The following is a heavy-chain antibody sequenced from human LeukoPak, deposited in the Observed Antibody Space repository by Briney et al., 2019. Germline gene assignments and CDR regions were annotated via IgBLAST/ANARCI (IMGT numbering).Heavy chain of an antibody. CDR3: ARDLSIVATRHVEMATTEVDY. CDR1: GFTFSSYS. CDR2: ISSSSSTI. Sequence: GGSLRLSCAASGFTFSSYSMNWVRQAPGKGLEWVSYISSSSSTIYYADSVKGRFTISRDNAKNSLYLQMNSLRAEDTAVYYCARDLSIVATRHVEMATTEVDYWGQGTLVTVSS. D-gene: IGHD5-24*01. V-gene: IGHV3-48*04. J-gene: IGHJ4*02.